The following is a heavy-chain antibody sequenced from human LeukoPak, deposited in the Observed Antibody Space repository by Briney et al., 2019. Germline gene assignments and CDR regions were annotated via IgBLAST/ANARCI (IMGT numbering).Heavy chain of an antibody. J-gene: IGHJ6*03. V-gene: IGHV1-69*05. CDR3: ARVDGTGYYMDV. CDR1: GGTFSSYA. D-gene: IGHD5-24*01. Sequence: GASVKVSCKASGGTFSSYAISWVRQAPGQGLEWMGGIIPIFGTANYAQKFQGRVTITTDESTSTAYMELSSLRSEDTAVYYCARVDGTGYYMDVWGKGTTVTVSS. CDR2: IIPIFGTA.